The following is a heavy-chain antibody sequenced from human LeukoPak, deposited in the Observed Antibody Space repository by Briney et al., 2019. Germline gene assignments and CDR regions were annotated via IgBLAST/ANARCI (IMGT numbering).Heavy chain of an antibody. D-gene: IGHD2-15*01. CDR1: GFSLSSYD. CDR3: AREEDGGSCSDY. V-gene: IGHV3-13*01. Sequence: GGSLRLSCAASGFSLSSYDMHWVRQATGKGLEWVSAIGTGGDTYYRGSVKGRFTISRENAKNSLYLQMNSLRAGDTAVYYCAREEDGGSCSDYWGQGTLVTVSS. J-gene: IGHJ4*02. CDR2: IGTGGDT.